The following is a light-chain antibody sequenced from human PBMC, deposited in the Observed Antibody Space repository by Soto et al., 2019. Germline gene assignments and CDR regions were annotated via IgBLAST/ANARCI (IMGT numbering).Light chain of an antibody. CDR3: VSYASSDARV. Sequence: QSALTQPASVSGSPGQSITISCTGTSSDVGAYNYVSWYQQHPGKAPKLMIYEVSNRPSGVSNRFSGSKSGNTASLTLSGLQAEDEADYYCVSYASSDARVFGTGTKVTVL. J-gene: IGLJ1*01. CDR2: EVS. V-gene: IGLV2-14*01. CDR1: SSDVGAYNY.